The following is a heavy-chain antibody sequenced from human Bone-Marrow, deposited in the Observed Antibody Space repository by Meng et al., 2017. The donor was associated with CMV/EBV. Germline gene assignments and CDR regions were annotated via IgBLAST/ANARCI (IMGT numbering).Heavy chain of an antibody. CDR3: ARDRGYDFWSGYSSYYYYYYGMDV. Sequence: GESLKIFCAASGFTFSSHWMSWVRQAPGKGLEWVANIKQDGSEKYYVDSVKGRFTISRDNAKNSLYLQMNSLRAEDTAVYYCARDRGYDFWSGYSSYYYYYYGMDVWGEGTTVTVSS. D-gene: IGHD3-3*01. CDR1: GFTFSSHW. V-gene: IGHV3-7*01. CDR2: IKQDGSEK. J-gene: IGHJ6*04.